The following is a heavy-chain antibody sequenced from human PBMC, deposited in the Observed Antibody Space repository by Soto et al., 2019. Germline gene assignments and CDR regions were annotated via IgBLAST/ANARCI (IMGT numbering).Heavy chain of an antibody. CDR1: GGSFSGYY. J-gene: IGHJ4*02. Sequence: SETLSLTCAVYGGSFSGYYWSWIRQPPGKGLEWIGEINHSGSTYYNPSLKSRVTISVDTSKNQFSLKLSSVTAADTAVYYCARQDTAMVTSIWGQGTLVTVSS. CDR3: ARQDTAMVTSI. CDR2: INHSGST. V-gene: IGHV4-34*01. D-gene: IGHD5-18*01.